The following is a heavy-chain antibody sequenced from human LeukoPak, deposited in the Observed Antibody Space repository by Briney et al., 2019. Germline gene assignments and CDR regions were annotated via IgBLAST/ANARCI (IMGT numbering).Heavy chain of an antibody. D-gene: IGHD2-2*01. V-gene: IGHV3-64*01. CDR2: ISSNGGST. CDR3: ARDSVVPAAPGDY. CDR1: GFTFSSYT. J-gene: IGHJ4*02. Sequence: GSLRLSCAASGFTFSSYTMHWVRQAPGMGLQFVSAISSNGGSTYYANSVKGRFTISRDNAKNSLYLQMNSLRAEDTAVYYCARDSVVPAAPGDYWGQGTLVTVSS.